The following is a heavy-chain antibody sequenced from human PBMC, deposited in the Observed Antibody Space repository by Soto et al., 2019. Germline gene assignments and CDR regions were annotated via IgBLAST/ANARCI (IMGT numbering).Heavy chain of an antibody. CDR3: ARVGYCSSTSCYRSRFRESYYGMDV. J-gene: IGHJ6*02. CDR1: GFTFSSYA. D-gene: IGHD2-2*01. CDR2: ISGSGGST. Sequence: PGGSLRLSCAASGFTFSSYAMSWVRQAPGKGLEWVSAISGSGGSTYYADSVKGRFTISRDNAKNTLYLQMNSLRAEDTAVYYCARVGYCSSTSCYRSRFRESYYGMDVWGQGTTVTVSS. V-gene: IGHV3-23*01.